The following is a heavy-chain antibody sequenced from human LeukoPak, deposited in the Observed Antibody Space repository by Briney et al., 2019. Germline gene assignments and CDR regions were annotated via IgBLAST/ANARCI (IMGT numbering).Heavy chain of an antibody. CDR2: IRNVGSIK. CDR1: RSTFSDYG. Sequence: RRSLRPSSVASRSTFSDYGMHWVRQAPGKVLEWVASIRNVGSIKYHVVSVRGRFTISRDNSKNTLYLQMNNLRADDMALYSCARGHCNITSCFFPGISYYVRDVWGKGTTVTISS. V-gene: IGHV3-30*02. D-gene: IGHD2-2*01. J-gene: IGHJ6*04. CDR3: ARGHCNITSCFFPGISYYVRDV.